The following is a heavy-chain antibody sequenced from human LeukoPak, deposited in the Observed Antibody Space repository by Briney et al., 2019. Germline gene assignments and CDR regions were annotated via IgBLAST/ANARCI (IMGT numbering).Heavy chain of an antibody. CDR2: INHSGST. J-gene: IGHJ4*02. CDR3: AARDGYSFDY. V-gene: IGHV4-34*01. Sequence: SETLSLTCAVYGGSFSGHYWSWIRQPPGKGLEWIGEINHSGSTNYNPSLKSRVTISVDTSKNQFSLKLSSVTAADTAVYYCAARDGYSFDYWGQGTLVTVSS. CDR1: GGSFSGHY. D-gene: IGHD5-12*01.